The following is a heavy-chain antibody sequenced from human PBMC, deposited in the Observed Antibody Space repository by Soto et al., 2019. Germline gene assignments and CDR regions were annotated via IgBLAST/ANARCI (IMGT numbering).Heavy chain of an antibody. D-gene: IGHD3-16*01. CDR3: ARGLGGRMDD. V-gene: IGHV1-69*08. J-gene: IGHJ6*02. Sequence: QVQLVQSGAEVKKPGSSVRVSCKASGTIFSSYTISWVRQAPGQGLEWMGRIIPILGETNSAQKFQGRVTLTADKSTNTAYMELNSVRLEGTALYYCARGLGGRMDDWGQGTTVTVS. CDR1: GTIFSSYT. CDR2: IIPILGET.